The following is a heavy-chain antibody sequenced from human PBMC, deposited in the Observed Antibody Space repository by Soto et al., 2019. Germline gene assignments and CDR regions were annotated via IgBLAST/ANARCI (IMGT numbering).Heavy chain of an antibody. CDR1: GYTFTSYA. Sequence: GASVKVSCKASGYTFTSYAMHWVRQAPGQRLEWMGWINAGNGNTKYSQKFQGRVTITRDTSASTAYMELSSLRSEDTAVYYCARDRPVVEPPLTPFDYWGQGTLVTVSS. V-gene: IGHV1-3*01. CDR2: INAGNGNT. CDR3: ARDRPVVEPPLTPFDY. D-gene: IGHD6-6*01. J-gene: IGHJ4*02.